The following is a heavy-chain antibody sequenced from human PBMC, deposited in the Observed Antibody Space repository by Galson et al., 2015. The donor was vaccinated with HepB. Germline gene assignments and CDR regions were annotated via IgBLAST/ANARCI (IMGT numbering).Heavy chain of an antibody. CDR3: AKGTLLLWFGETYRYFDL. J-gene: IGHJ2*01. CDR1: GGTFSSYA. V-gene: IGHV3-23*01. CDR2: ISGSGGST. Sequence: SCKASGGTFSSYAMSWVRQAPGKGLEWVSAISGSGGSTYYADSVKGRFTISRDNSKNTLYLQMNSLRAEDTAVYYCAKGTLLLWFGETYRYFDLWGRGTLVTVSS. D-gene: IGHD3-10*01.